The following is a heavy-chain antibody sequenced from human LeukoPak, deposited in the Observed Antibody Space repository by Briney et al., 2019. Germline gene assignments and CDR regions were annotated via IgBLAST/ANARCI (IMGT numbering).Heavy chain of an antibody. CDR1: QCTFNGTW. V-gene: IGHV3-7*01. CDR2: MDPTGSQK. CDR3: AIWTSGNY. J-gene: IGHJ4*02. D-gene: IGHD1-1*01. Sequence: PSGSLTLSCADSQCTFNGTWLNWVRLAPGQGLELVANMDPTGSQKRYVDSVRGRFTISKDNPGASLYLDMHSLRAEDTAIYYCAIWTSGNYWGQGTLVTVSS.